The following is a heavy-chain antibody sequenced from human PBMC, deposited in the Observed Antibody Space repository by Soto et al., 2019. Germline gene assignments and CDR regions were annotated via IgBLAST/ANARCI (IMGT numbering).Heavy chain of an antibody. CDR2: ISYDGSNK. J-gene: IGHJ6*02. CDR3: ARGSSRKYGSGSYGRVGMDV. CDR1: GFTFSSYA. Sequence: GGSLRLSCAASGFTFSSYAMHWVRQAPGKGLEWVAVISYDGSNKYYADSVKGRFTISRDNSKNTLYLQMNSLRAEDTAVYYCARGSSRKYGSGSYGRVGMDVWGQGTTVTVSS. D-gene: IGHD3-10*01. V-gene: IGHV3-30-3*01.